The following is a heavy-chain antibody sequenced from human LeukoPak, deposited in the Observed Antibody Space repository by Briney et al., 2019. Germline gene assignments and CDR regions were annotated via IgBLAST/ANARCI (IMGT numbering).Heavy chain of an antibody. V-gene: IGHV3-30*03. CDR2: IRQDGDGK. Sequence: GGSLRLSCAASGFAFSTYVMHWARQAPGEGLEWVAVIRQDGDGKFYGNSVKGRFTFSRDNSKNTLYLEMDSLRVEDTAQYFCAREDYTSGHAGALGFDPWGQGTLVTVSA. CDR3: AREDYTSGHAGALGFDP. CDR1: GFAFSTYV. J-gene: IGHJ5*02. D-gene: IGHD3-22*01.